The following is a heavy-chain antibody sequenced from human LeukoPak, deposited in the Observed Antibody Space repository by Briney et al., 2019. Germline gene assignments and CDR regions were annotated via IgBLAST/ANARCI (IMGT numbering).Heavy chain of an antibody. V-gene: IGHV1-69*04. D-gene: IGHD4-23*01. J-gene: IGHJ4*02. Sequence: SWVRQAXGQGLEWMGRIIPILGIANYAQKFQGRVTITADKSTSTAYMELSSLRSEDTAVYYCARGDYGGLDYWGQGTLVTVSS. CDR3: ARGDYGGLDY. CDR2: IIPILGIA.